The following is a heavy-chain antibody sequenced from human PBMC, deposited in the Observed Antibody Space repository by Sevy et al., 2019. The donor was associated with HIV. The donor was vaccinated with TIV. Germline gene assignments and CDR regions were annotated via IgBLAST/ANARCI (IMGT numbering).Heavy chain of an antibody. D-gene: IGHD2-21*02. Sequence: GGSLRLSCAASGFTFSSYWMTWVRQAPGKGLEWVANIKQDGSEKYYLDSVKGRFTISRDNAKNSLYLQMNSLRAEDTAVYFCARVGSYCGGDCYFRYWGQGTLVTVS. CDR3: ARVGSYCGGDCYFRY. CDR1: GFTFSSYW. CDR2: IKQDGSEK. V-gene: IGHV3-7*01. J-gene: IGHJ4*02.